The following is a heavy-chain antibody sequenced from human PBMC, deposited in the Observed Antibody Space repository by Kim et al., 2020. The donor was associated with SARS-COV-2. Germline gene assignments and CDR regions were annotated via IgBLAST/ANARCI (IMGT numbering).Heavy chain of an antibody. Sequence: SETLSLTCTVSGGSISSYYWSWIRQPPGKGLEWIGYIYYSGSTNYNPSLKSRVTISVDTSKNQFSLKLSSVTAADTAVYYCASLRITMVRGVIINGWFDPWGQGTLVTVSS. CDR2: IYYSGST. J-gene: IGHJ5*02. D-gene: IGHD3-10*01. V-gene: IGHV4-59*13. CDR3: ASLRITMVRGVIINGWFDP. CDR1: GGSISSYY.